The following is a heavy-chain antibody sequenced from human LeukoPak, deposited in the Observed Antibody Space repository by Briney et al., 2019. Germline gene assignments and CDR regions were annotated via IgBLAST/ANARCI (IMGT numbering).Heavy chain of an antibody. CDR2: IYPGDSDT. J-gene: IGHJ4*02. Sequence: GQSLKISFKGSGNIFTTYWIAWGRPMPGKGRGWMGIIYPGDSDTRYSPSFQGQVTISADKSISTAYPQWSSLKASDTAMYYCARGPHSWGFFDYWGQGILVTVSS. D-gene: IGHD7-27*01. CDR1: GNIFTTYW. V-gene: IGHV5-51*01. CDR3: ARGPHSWGFFDY.